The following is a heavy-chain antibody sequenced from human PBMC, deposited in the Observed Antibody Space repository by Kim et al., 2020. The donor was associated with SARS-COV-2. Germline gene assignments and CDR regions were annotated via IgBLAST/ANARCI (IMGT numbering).Heavy chain of an antibody. CDR1: GFTFSSYA. D-gene: IGHD3-10*01. CDR3: AKSVGGSGSYYWYFDL. CDR2: ISGSGGST. J-gene: IGHJ2*01. Sequence: GGSLRLSCAASGFTFSSYAMSWVRQAPGKGLEWVSAISGSGGSTYYADSVKGRFTISRDNSKNTLYLQMNSLRAEDTAVYYCAKSVGGSGSYYWYFDLWGRGTLVTVSS. V-gene: IGHV3-23*01.